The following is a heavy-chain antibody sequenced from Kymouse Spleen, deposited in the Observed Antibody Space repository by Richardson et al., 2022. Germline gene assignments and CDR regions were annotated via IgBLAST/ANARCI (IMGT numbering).Heavy chain of an antibody. J-gene: IGHJ6*02. CDR2: ISYDGSNK. D-gene: IGHD3-10*01. CDR1: GFTFSSYG. CDR3: AKDYYGSGDYYYGMDV. Sequence: QVQLVESGGGVVQPGRSLRLSCAASGFTFSSYGMHWVRQAPGKGLEWVAVISYDGSNKYYADSVKGRFTISRDNSKNTLYLQMNSLRAEDTAVYYCAKDYYGSGDYYYGMDVWGQGTTVTVSS. V-gene: IGHV3-30*18.